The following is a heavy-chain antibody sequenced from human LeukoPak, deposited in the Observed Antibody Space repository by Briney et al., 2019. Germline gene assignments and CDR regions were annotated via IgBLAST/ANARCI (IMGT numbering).Heavy chain of an antibody. CDR3: ARGGGKRWLQYGDFDY. D-gene: IGHD5-24*01. Sequence: SQTLSLTCTVSGGSISSGSYYWSWIRQPAGKGLEWIGRIYTSGSTNYNPSLKSRVTISVDTSENQFSLKLSSVTAADTAVYYCARGGGKRWLQYGDFDYWGQGTLVTVSS. CDR1: GGSISSGSYY. CDR2: IYTSGST. J-gene: IGHJ4*02. V-gene: IGHV4-61*02.